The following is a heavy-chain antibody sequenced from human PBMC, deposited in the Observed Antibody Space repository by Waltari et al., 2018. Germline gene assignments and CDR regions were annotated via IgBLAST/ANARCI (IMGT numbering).Heavy chain of an antibody. D-gene: IGHD3-9*01. V-gene: IGHV1-69*01. CDR1: GGTFSSYA. CDR3: ARGLGSRYFDWTNPDLSVRGWFDP. Sequence: QVQLVQSGAAVKKPGSSVKVSCKASGGTFSSYAISGVRQAPGHGLEWRGGIIPIFGTANYAQKFQGRVTITADEATSTAYMELSSLRSEDTAVYYCARGLGSRYFDWTNPDLSVRGWFDPWGQGTLVTVSS. J-gene: IGHJ5*02. CDR2: IIPIFGTA.